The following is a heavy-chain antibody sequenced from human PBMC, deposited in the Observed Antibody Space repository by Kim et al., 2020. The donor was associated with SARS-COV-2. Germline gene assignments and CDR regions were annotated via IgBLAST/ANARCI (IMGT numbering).Heavy chain of an antibody. J-gene: IGHJ4*02. D-gene: IGHD4-17*01. V-gene: IGHV3-7*01. CDR3: ARDLRDYGDLVLDY. Sequence: DPVTGRLTISRDNAKHSLYLQMNSLRAEDTAVYYCARDLRDYGDLVLDYWGQGTLVTVSS.